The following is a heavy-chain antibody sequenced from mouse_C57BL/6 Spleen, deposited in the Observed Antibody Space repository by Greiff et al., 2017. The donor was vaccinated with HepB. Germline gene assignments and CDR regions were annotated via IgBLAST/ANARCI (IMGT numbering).Heavy chain of an antibody. CDR3: ARGGLRRYYAMDY. V-gene: IGHV5-17*01. CDR1: GFTFSDYG. J-gene: IGHJ4*01. D-gene: IGHD2-4*01. Sequence: DVKLQESGGGLVKPGGSLKLSCAASGFTFSDYGMHWVRQAPEKGLEWVAYISSGSSTIYYADTVKGRFTISRDNAKNTLFLQMTSLRSEDTAMYYCARGGLRRYYAMDYWGQGTSVTVSS. CDR2: ISSGSSTI.